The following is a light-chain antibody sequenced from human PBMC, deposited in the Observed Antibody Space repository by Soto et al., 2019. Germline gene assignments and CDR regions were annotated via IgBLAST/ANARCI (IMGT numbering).Light chain of an antibody. CDR3: SSFSSARIYV. J-gene: IGLJ1*01. CDR2: GVT. V-gene: IGLV2-14*03. Sequence: QSVLTQPTSVSGSPGQSITISCTGNHNDIGTYDYVSWYQQHPGRAPRLLIYGVTTRPSGISDRFSASKSGLTASLTISGLQPEDEADHYCSSFSSARIYVFGPGTKVTVL. CDR1: HNDIGTYDY.